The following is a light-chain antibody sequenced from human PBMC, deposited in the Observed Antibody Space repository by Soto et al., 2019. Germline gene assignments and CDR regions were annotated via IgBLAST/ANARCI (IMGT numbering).Light chain of an antibody. J-gene: IGLJ3*02. CDR2: GVS. CDR1: SSDVGNYNY. V-gene: IGLV2-14*01. CDR3: SSYTSSSTWL. Sequence: QSALTQPASVSGSPGQSITISCTGTSSDVGNYNYVSWYQQHPGKAPKLMIYGVSNRPSEVSNRFSGSKSGNTASLTISGLQAEDEADYYCSSYTSSSTWLFGGGTKLTVL.